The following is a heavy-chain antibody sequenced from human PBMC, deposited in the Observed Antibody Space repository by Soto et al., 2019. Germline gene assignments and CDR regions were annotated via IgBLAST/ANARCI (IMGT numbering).Heavy chain of an antibody. V-gene: IGHV1-69*12. Sequence: QVQLVQSGAEVKKPESSVKVSCKAPGGTFSTYAISWVRQAPGQGLEWMGGIIPMFGTANYAQRFQDRVTNTAEEATNTVYMELSTLRSEDTAVYFCASGIQLWLRRINTGYSGWGQGTLVTVSS. D-gene: IGHD5-18*01. CDR3: ASGIQLWLRRINTGYSG. CDR1: GGTFSTYA. CDR2: IIPMFGTA. J-gene: IGHJ4*02.